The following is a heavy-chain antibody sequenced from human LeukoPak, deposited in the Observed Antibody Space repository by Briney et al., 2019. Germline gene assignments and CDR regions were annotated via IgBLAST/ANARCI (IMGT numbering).Heavy chain of an antibody. CDR2: IVVGSGNT. D-gene: IGHD2-2*01. Sequence: SVKVSCKASGFTFTSSAVQWVRQARGQRLEWIGWIVVGSGNTNYAQKFQERVTITRDMSTSTVYMELSSLRSEDTAVYYCAADSSTSCYGVGECYYYYYGMDVWGKGTTVTVSS. V-gene: IGHV1-58*01. J-gene: IGHJ6*04. CDR3: AADSSTSCYGVGECYYYYYGMDV. CDR1: GFTFTSSA.